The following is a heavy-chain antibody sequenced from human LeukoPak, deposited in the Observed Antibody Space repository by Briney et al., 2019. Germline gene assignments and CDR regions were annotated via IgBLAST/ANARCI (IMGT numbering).Heavy chain of an antibody. CDR3: ARDDCGDTCYPGGY. Sequence: EASVKVSCKASGYTFTKYVVHWVRQAPGQRPEWMGWINAGNGDTKYSQNFQDRVTITRDTSANTAYMELSSLTSEDTALYYCARDDCGDTCYPGGYWGQGILVTVSS. CDR1: GYTFTKYV. CDR2: INAGNGDT. J-gene: IGHJ4*02. V-gene: IGHV1-3*01. D-gene: IGHD2-21*01.